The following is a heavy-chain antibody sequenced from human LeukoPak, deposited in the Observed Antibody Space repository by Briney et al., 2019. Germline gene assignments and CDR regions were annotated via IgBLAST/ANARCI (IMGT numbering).Heavy chain of an antibody. Sequence: GGSLRLSCAASGFFFSSYVMTWVRHVPGKGLEWVSSISGGGYRTSYADSVKGRFTIYRDDSNSTLYLQLNSLRAEDTAVYYCAKPLNCWGQGTLVTVSS. J-gene: IGHJ4*02. CDR2: ISGGGYRT. D-gene: IGHD4/OR15-4a*01. V-gene: IGHV3-23*01. CDR3: AKPLNC. CDR1: GFFFSSYV.